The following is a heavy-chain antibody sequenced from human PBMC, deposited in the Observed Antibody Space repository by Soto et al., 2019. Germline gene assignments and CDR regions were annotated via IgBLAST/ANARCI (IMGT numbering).Heavy chain of an antibody. CDR3: PRDYDIVATIVDY. D-gene: IGHD5-12*01. CDR1: GFTFSSYG. J-gene: IGHJ4*02. Sequence: QVQLVESGGGVVQPGRSLRLSCAASGFTFSSYGMHWVRQAPGKGLEWVAVIWYDGSNKYYADSVKGRFTISRDNSKNTLYLQMNSLRAEDTAVYYCPRDYDIVATIVDYWGQGTLVTVSS. V-gene: IGHV3-33*01. CDR2: IWYDGSNK.